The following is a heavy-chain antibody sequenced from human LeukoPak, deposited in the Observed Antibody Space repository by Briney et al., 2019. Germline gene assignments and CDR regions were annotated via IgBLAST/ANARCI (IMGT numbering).Heavy chain of an antibody. CDR1: GFTFSTYT. V-gene: IGHV3-21*06. J-gene: IGHJ4*02. CDR2: ISSRSSYI. CDR3: ARVDYYGSGSLDY. D-gene: IGHD3-10*01. Sequence: GGSLRLSCAASGFTFSTYTMNWVRQAPGKGLEWVSSISSRSSYIYYADSVKGRFTISRDNARNSLFLQMNSLRVEDTAVYYCARVDYYGSGSLDYWGQGTLVTVSS.